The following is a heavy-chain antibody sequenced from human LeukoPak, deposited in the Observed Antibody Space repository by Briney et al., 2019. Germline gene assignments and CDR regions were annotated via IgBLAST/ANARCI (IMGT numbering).Heavy chain of an antibody. Sequence: ASVKVSCKASGGTFSSYAISWVRQAPGQGLEWMGGIIPIFGTANYAQKFQGRVTITADESTSTAYMELSSLRSEDTAVYYCARLPIAAAGTSWFDPWGQGTLVTVSS. J-gene: IGHJ5*02. CDR3: ARLPIAAAGTSWFDP. CDR2: IIPIFGTA. D-gene: IGHD6-13*01. V-gene: IGHV1-69*13. CDR1: GGTFSSYA.